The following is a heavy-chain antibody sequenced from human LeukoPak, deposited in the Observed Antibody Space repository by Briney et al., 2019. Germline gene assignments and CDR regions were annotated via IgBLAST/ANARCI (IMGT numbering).Heavy chain of an antibody. CDR2: TYYRSKWYN. CDR3: ARDFGTTGWHTFDY. CDR1: GDSVSSKNGA. J-gene: IGHJ4*02. Sequence: SQTLSLTCVVSGDSVSSKNGAWTWIRQSPSRGLEWLGRTYYRSKWYNDYAESMEGRMTISQDTSKNQYSLHLNSVTPDDTAVYYCARDFGTTGWHTFDYWGQGTLVTVSS. V-gene: IGHV6-1*01. D-gene: IGHD6-19*01.